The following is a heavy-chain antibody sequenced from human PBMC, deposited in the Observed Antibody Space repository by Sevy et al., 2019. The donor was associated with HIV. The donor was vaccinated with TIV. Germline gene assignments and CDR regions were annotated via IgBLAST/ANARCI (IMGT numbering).Heavy chain of an antibody. V-gene: IGHV3-23*01. D-gene: IGHD3-22*01. CDR1: GFTFGSYG. J-gene: IGHJ4*02. CDR2: IGGTGSIT. Sequence: GGSLRLSCAASGFTFGSYGMNWVRQAPGKGLEWVSSIGGTGSITYYADSVRGRFTISRDNSKNTLLLQMDSLRAEDTAVYFCAKDQSQGYNYDSSGDWGDWGQGTLLTVSS. CDR3: AKDQSQGYNYDSSGDWGD.